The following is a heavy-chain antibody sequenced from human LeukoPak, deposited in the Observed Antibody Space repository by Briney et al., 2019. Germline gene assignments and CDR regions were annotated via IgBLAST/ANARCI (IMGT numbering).Heavy chain of an antibody. CDR2: IYSDNT. D-gene: IGHD3-10*01. V-gene: IGHV3-53*01. CDR3: ATDRFQNGIRGVPFDY. CDR1: GFTVSTNS. J-gene: IGHJ4*02. Sequence: GGSLRLSCTVSGFTVSTNSMSWVRQAPGKGLEWVSFIYSDNTHYSDSVKGRFTISRDNSKNTPYLQMNSLRAEDTAVYYCATDRFQNGIRGVPFDYWGQGTLVTVSS.